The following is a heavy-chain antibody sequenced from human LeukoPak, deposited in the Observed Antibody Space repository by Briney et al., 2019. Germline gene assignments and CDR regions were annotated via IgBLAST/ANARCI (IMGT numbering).Heavy chain of an antibody. J-gene: IGHJ3*02. Sequence: AGSLRLSCAASGFTFSSYWMSWVRQAPGKGLEWVANIKQDGSEKYYVDSVKGRFTISRDNAKNSLYLQMNSLRAEDTAVYYCARGRGWFGELGAFDIWGQRTMVTVSS. CDR1: GFTFSSYW. D-gene: IGHD3-10*01. CDR3: ARGRGWFGELGAFDI. CDR2: IKQDGSEK. V-gene: IGHV3-7*01.